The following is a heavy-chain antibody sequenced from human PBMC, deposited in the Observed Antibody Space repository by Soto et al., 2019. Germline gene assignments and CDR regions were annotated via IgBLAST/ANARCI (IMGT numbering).Heavy chain of an antibody. CDR3: ARSAGWYAVHS. Sequence: QVQLQESGPGLVKPSGTLSLTCAVSGDSVSSPYYWCWVRQPPGKGLEWIGEVFHTGTTSYNPSLRGRVTISMDKSINQFSLDLSSVTAAETAVYYCARSAGWYAVHSWGPGTLVIVSS. D-gene: IGHD6-19*01. V-gene: IGHV4-4*02. CDR2: VFHTGTT. J-gene: IGHJ4*02. CDR1: GDSVSSPYY.